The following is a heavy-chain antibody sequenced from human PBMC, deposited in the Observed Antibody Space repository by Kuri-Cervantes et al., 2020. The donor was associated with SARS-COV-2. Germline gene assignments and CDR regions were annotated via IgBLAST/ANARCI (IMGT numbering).Heavy chain of an antibody. CDR2: IIPIFGTA. CDR1: GYTFTGYY. J-gene: IGHJ4*02. D-gene: IGHD3-22*01. CDR3: ARDYYYDSSGYYYRFDH. Sequence: SVKVSCKASGYTFTGYYMHWVRQAPGQGLEWMGGIIPIFGTANYAQKFQGRVTITADKSTSTAYMELSSLRSEDTAVYYCARDYYYDSSGYYYRFDHWGQGTLVTVSS. V-gene: IGHV1-69*06.